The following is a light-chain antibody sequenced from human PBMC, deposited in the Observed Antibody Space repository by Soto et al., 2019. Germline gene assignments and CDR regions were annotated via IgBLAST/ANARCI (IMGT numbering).Light chain of an antibody. Sequence: EIVLAQSPGTLXXXXXXXXXXXXRXSQSVSSSYLAWYQQKPGQAPRLLIYGASSRATGIPDRFSGSGSGTDFTLTISRLEPEDFAVYYCQQYGSSPPTFGQGTKVDIK. J-gene: IGKJ1*01. CDR3: QQYGSSPPT. V-gene: IGKV3-20*01. CDR2: GAS. CDR1: QSVSSSY.